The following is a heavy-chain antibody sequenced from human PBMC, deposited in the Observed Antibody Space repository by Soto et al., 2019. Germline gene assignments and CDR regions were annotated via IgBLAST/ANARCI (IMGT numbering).Heavy chain of an antibody. J-gene: IGHJ5*02. CDR2: IYYSGST. D-gene: IGHD2-15*01. V-gene: IGHV4-31*03. CDR1: GGSISSGGYY. Sequence: SETLSLTCTVSGGSISSGGYYLSWIRQHPGKGLEWIGYIYYSGSTYYNPSLKSRVTISVDTSKNQFSLKLSSVTAADTAVYYCARDARISNWFDPWGQGTLVTVSS. CDR3: ARDARISNWFDP.